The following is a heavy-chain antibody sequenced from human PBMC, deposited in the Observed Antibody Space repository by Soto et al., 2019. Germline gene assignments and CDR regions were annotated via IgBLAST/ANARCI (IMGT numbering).Heavy chain of an antibody. V-gene: IGHV1-18*01. Sequence: ASVKVSCKASGYTFTSSGISWVRQAPGQGLEWMGWISTDNGNTNYAQHLQGRVSLTTDTSTSTAYMDLRSLRSDDTAVYYCARTSLTIFGPSNDYYGMGVWGLGTTVTVSS. CDR1: GYTFTSSG. CDR3: ARTSLTIFGPSNDYYGMGV. J-gene: IGHJ6*02. CDR2: ISTDNGNT. D-gene: IGHD3-3*01.